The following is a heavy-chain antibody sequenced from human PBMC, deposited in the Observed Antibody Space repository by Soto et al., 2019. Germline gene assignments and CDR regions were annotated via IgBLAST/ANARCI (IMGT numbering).Heavy chain of an antibody. D-gene: IGHD5-12*01. CDR3: AKGVEGYVVSSFDS. V-gene: IGHV3-23*01. CDR2: ITSSGSST. Sequence: EVQLLESGGGGVQPGGSLRLSCAASGFIFSDYAXXWVRQTPGKGLEWVSAITSSGSSTYFADSLKGRITISRDNSKNTLSLQMDSLRVEDTAIYYCAKGVEGYVVSSFDSWGQGALVTVSS. CDR1: GFIFSDYA. J-gene: IGHJ4*02.